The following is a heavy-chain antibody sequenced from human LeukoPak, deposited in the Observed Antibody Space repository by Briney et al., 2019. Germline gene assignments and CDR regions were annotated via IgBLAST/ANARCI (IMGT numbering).Heavy chain of an antibody. CDR1: GGSLSTYY. CDR3: ARDRSGYSEYYFDY. J-gene: IGHJ4*02. Sequence: SETLSLTCTVSGGSLSTYYWSWIRQAPGKGLEWIGYIYNSGSTKYNPSLKSRVTMSIDTSKNQFSLRLTSVTAADTAVYYCARDRSGYSEYYFDYWGQGSLVTVSS. CDR2: IYNSGST. D-gene: IGHD5-12*01. V-gene: IGHV4-59*12.